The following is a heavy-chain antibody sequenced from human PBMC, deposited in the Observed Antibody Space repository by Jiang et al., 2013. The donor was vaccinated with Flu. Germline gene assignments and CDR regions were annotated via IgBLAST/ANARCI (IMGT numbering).Heavy chain of an antibody. CDR1: GGSMSSYY. CDR3: ARAYYGTHFDY. D-gene: IGHD3-10*01. V-gene: IGHV4-59*01. Sequence: GSGLVKPSETLSLTCIVSGGSMSSYYWSWIRQPPGKGLEWIGSIYYSGNTNYNPSLKSRIAISVDTSKNQFSLKVSSVTAADTAIYYCARAYYGTHFDYWGQG. CDR2: IYYSGNT. J-gene: IGHJ4*02.